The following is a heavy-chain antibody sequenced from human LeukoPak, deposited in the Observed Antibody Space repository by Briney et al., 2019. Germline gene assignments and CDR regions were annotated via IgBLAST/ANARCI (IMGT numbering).Heavy chain of an antibody. Sequence: GASVKVCCKASGYTFTGYYMHWVRQAPGQGLEWMGWINPNSGGTNYAQKFQGRVTMTRDTSISTAYMELSRLRSDDTAVYYCARGDYYDFWSGYYHNWFDPWGQGTLVTVSS. V-gene: IGHV1-2*02. CDR3: ARGDYYDFWSGYYHNWFDP. J-gene: IGHJ5*02. D-gene: IGHD3-3*01. CDR1: GYTFTGYY. CDR2: INPNSGGT.